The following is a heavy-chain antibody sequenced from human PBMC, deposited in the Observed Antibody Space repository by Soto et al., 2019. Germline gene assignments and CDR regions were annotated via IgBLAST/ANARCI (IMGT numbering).Heavy chain of an antibody. CDR1: GYSFTSYW. V-gene: IGHV5-51*01. J-gene: IGHJ4*02. CDR2: IYPGDSDT. CDR3: ARGADYDILTGYFPLFDY. Sequence: GESLKISCKGSGYSFTSYWIGWVRQMPGKGLEWMGIIYPGDSDTRYSPSFQGQVTISADKSLSPAYLQWSSLKASDTAMYYCARGADYDILTGYFPLFDYWGQGTLVTVSS. D-gene: IGHD3-9*01.